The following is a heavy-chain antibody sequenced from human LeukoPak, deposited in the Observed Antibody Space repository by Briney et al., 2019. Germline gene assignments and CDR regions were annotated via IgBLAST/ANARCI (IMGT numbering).Heavy chain of an antibody. CDR3: ARANWNYAPFDY. D-gene: IGHD1-7*01. J-gene: IGHJ4*02. CDR1: GGPISSGGYY. V-gene: IGHV4-31*03. CDR2: IYYSGST. Sequence: SQTLSLPCTFSGGPISSGGYYWSWIRQHPGKGLEWIGYIYYSGSTYSNPSLKSRITILVDTSKTQFSLNLGSVTAADKAVYYCARANWNYAPFDYWGQGTLVTVSS.